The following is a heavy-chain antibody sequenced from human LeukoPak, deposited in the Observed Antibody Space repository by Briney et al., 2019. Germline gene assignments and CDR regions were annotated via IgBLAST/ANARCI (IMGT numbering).Heavy chain of an antibody. J-gene: IGHJ6*02. D-gene: IGHD7-27*01. CDR1: GFTVGSNY. CDR2: IYSGGST. CDR3: ARDPRAPTNWGHYYYYGMDV. V-gene: IGHV3-66*01. Sequence: GGSLRLSCAPSGFTVGSNYMSWVRQAPGKGLEWVSVIYSGGSTYYADSVKGRFTISRDNSKNTLYLQMNSLRAEDTAVYYCARDPRAPTNWGHYYYYGMDVWGQGTTITVSS.